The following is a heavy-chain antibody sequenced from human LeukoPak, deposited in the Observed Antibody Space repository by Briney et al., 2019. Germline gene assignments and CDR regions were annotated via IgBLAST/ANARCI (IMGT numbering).Heavy chain of an antibody. CDR2: ISAYNGNT. CDR1: GGTFSSYA. Sequence: ASVKVSCKASGGTFSSYAISWVRQAPGQGLEWMGWISAYNGNTNYAQKLQGRVTMTTDTSTSTAYMELRSLRSDDTAVYYCARVSPETYDAFDIWGQGTMVTVSS. J-gene: IGHJ3*02. CDR3: ARVSPETYDAFDI. V-gene: IGHV1-18*01.